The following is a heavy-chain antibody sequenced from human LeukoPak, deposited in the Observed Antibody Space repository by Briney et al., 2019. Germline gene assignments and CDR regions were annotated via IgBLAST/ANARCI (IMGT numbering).Heavy chain of an antibody. V-gene: IGHV3-7*01. D-gene: IGHD2-2*01. CDR2: IKQDGSEK. CDR1: GFTFSSYA. CDR3: ARDCSSTSCYLPSLDY. Sequence: GGSLRLSCAASGFTFSSYAMSWVRQAPGKGLEWVANIKQDGSEKYYVDSVKGRFTISRDNAKNSLYLQMNSLRAEDTAVYYCARDCSSTSCYLPSLDYWGQGTLVTVSS. J-gene: IGHJ4*02.